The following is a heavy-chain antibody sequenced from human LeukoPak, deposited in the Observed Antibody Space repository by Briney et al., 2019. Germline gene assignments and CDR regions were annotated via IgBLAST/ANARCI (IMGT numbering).Heavy chain of an antibody. Sequence: PSETLSLTCTVSGGSISSYYWSWIRQPPGKGLEWIGYIYYSGSTNYNPSLKSRVTISVDTSKNQFSLKLSSVTAADTAVYYCARVVKWLRYAVYYFDCWGQGTLVTVSS. J-gene: IGHJ4*02. CDR2: IYYSGST. CDR1: GGSISSYY. V-gene: IGHV4-59*01. CDR3: ARVVKWLRYAVYYFDC. D-gene: IGHD5-12*01.